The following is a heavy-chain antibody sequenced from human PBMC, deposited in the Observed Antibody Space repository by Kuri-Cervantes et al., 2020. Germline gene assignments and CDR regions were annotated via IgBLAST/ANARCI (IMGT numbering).Heavy chain of an antibody. Sequence: SETLSLTCAVSGGSISSSNWRSWVRQPPGKGLEWIGEIYHSGSTNYNPSLKSRVTISVDKSKNQFSLKLSSVTAADTAVYYCARLNYYGSGSDYWGQGTLVTVSS. CDR1: GGSISSSNW. D-gene: IGHD3-10*01. CDR3: ARLNYYGSGSDY. J-gene: IGHJ4*02. CDR2: IYHSGST. V-gene: IGHV4-4*02.